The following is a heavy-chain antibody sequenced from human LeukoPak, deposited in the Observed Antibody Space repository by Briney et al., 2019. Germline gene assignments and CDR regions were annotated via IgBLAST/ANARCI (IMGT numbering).Heavy chain of an antibody. V-gene: IGHV4-61*02. CDR3: ARDREGSSPGMPNYYYYMDV. D-gene: IGHD1-26*01. J-gene: IGHJ6*03. CDR1: GGSISSGSYY. CDR2: IYTSGST. Sequence: TLSLTCTVSGGSISSGSYYWSWIRQPAGKGLEWIGRIYTSGSTNYNPSLKSRVTISVDTSKNQFSLKLSSVTAADTAVYYCARDREGSSPGMPNYYYYMDVWGKRTTVTVSS.